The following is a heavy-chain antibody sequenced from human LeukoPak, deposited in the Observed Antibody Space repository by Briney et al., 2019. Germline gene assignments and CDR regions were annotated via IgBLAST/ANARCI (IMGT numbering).Heavy chain of an antibody. J-gene: IGHJ4*02. D-gene: IGHD6-19*01. CDR2: ISSNGGST. CDR1: GFTFSSYA. CDR3: ARGGSSGWYSRSYFDY. V-gene: IGHV3-64*01. Sequence: GGSLRLSCAASGFTFSSYAMHWVRQAPGKGLEYVSAISSNGGSTYYANSVKGRFTISRDNSKNTLYLQMGSLRAEDMAVYYCARGGSSGWYSRSYFDYWGQGTLVTVSS.